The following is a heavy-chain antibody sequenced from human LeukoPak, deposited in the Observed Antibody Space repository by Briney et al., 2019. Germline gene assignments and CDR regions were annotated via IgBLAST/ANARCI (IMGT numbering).Heavy chain of an antibody. CDR2: INPNSGGT. CDR3: ARDSGNRTFDY. Sequence: ASVKVSRKASGYTFTSYYMHWVRQAPGQGLEWMGWINPNSGGTNYAQKFQGRVTMTRDTSISTAYMELSRLRSDDTAVYYCARDSGNRTFDYWGQGTLVTVSS. D-gene: IGHD1-14*01. CDR1: GYTFTSYY. J-gene: IGHJ4*02. V-gene: IGHV1-2*02.